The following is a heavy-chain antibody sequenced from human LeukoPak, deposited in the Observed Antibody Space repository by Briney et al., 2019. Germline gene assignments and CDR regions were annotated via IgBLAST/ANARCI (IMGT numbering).Heavy chain of an antibody. CDR2: ISYTGST. V-gene: IGHV4-59*11. CDR1: GDSISSHY. CDR3: ARQTTVVTDFDY. J-gene: IGHJ4*02. D-gene: IGHD4-23*01. Sequence: SETLSLTCTVSGDSISSHYWSWIRQPPGRGLEWMGYISYTGSTNYNPSLKSRVTISVDMSKNQFSLNLRSVTAADTAVYYCARQTTVVTDFDYWGQGTLVTVSS.